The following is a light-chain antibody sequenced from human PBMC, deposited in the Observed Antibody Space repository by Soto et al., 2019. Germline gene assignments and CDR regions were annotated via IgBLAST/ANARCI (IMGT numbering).Light chain of an antibody. J-gene: IGLJ1*01. CDR2: SNT. CDR3: STWDDSLNAYV. V-gene: IGLV1-44*01. CDR1: SSNIGSNV. Sequence: QSVLTQPPSASGTPGQRVTISCSGSSSNIGSNVVNWYQQLPGRAPKFLMYSNTQRPSGVPDRFSGSKSGTSASLAISGLQSEDEADYYCSTWDDSLNAYVFGTGTKVTVL.